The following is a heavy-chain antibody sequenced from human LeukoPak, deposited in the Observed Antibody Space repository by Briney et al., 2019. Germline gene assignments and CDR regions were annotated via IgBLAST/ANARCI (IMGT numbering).Heavy chain of an antibody. CDR2: ISASGAKT. V-gene: IGHV3-23*01. CDR1: GFTLNNYA. D-gene: IGHD1-1*01. J-gene: IGHJ5*02. CDR3: SKDPVQHGNGLYWFDP. Sequence: GGSLRLSCAASGFTLNNYAVSWARQAPGKGRDWVSGISASGAKTYYADSVKGRFTISRDNSRNTLYLQMTSLRVEDTAVYYCSKDPVQHGNGLYWFDPWGQGTVVTVSS.